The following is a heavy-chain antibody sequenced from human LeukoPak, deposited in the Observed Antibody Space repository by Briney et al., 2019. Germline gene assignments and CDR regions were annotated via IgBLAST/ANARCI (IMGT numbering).Heavy chain of an antibody. CDR1: GFTVSNNY. CDR3: ARETKYGGYSYGFLDY. V-gene: IGHV3-53*04. J-gene: IGHJ4*02. Sequence: GGSLRLACAASGFTVSNNYMNWVRQAPGKGLEWVSVIYSGGSIYYADSVKGRFTISRHNSNNTLYLQMNSLRDEDTAVYYCARETKYGGYSYGFLDYWGQGTPVTVSS. D-gene: IGHD5-18*01. CDR2: IYSGGSI.